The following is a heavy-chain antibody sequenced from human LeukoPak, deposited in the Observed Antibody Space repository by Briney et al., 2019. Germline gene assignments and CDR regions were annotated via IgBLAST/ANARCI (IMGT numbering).Heavy chain of an antibody. Sequence: GGSLRLSCTASGFTFGDYAMSWFRQAPGKGLEWVGFIRSKAYGGTTEYAASVKGRFTISRDDSKSIAYLQMNSLKTEDTAVYYCTRDRGGLPDQGWFDPWGQGTLVTVSS. CDR2: IRSKAYGGTT. CDR1: GFTFGDYA. V-gene: IGHV3-49*03. CDR3: TRDRGGLPDQGWFDP. J-gene: IGHJ5*02. D-gene: IGHD3-10*01.